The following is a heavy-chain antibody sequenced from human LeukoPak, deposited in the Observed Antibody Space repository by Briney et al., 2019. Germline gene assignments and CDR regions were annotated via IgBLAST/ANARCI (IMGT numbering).Heavy chain of an antibody. CDR1: GGSISSSNW. Sequence: PSGTLSLTCAVSGGSISSSNWWSWVRQPPGKGLEWIGEIYHSGSTNYNPSLKSRVTISVDKSKNQFSLKLSSVTAADTAVYYCARELRYFDWLLSLWGQGTLVTVSS. CDR3: ARELRYFDWLLSL. V-gene: IGHV4-4*02. D-gene: IGHD3-9*01. J-gene: IGHJ4*02. CDR2: IYHSGST.